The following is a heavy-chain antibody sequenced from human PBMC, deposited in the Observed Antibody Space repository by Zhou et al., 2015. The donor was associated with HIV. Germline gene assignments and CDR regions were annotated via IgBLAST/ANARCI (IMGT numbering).Heavy chain of an antibody. CDR1: GFTFTGYY. CDR2: INPNTGDT. CDR3: ARDRLTYSSGWFGY. D-gene: IGHD6-19*01. Sequence: VQLVQSGAEVKKPGASVSVSCKVSGFTFTGYYLHWVRQAPGQGLEWMGWINPNTGDTNYAQKFQGRVTMTRDTSVSTAYLNLTRLTSDDTAIYFCARDRLTYSSGWFGYWGQGTLVTVSS. V-gene: IGHV1-2*02. J-gene: IGHJ4*02.